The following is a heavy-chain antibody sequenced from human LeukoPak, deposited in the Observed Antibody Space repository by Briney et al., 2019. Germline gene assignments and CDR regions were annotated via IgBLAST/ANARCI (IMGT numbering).Heavy chain of an antibody. CDR2: INHSGST. Sequence: PSETLSLTCAVYGGSFSGYYWSWIRQPPGKGLEWIGEINHSGSTNYNPSLKSRVTISVDTSKNQFSLKLSSVTAADTAVYYCARRRWLAPMPYYFDYWGQGTLVTVSS. V-gene: IGHV4-34*01. D-gene: IGHD6-19*01. CDR3: ARRRWLAPMPYYFDY. J-gene: IGHJ4*02. CDR1: GGSFSGYY.